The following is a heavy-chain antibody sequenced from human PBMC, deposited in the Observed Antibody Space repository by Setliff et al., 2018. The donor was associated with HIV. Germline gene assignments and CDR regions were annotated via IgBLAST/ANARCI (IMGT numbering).Heavy chain of an antibody. CDR1: GGSIISSHW. D-gene: IGHD5-18*01. J-gene: IGHJ4*02. CDR3: ARVGLPYNSGRLDQ. CDR2: IFHSGSP. V-gene: IGHV4-4*02. Sequence: LSLTCTVSGGSIISSHWWSWVRQPPGKGLEWIGEIFHSGSPNYNPSLKSRLTISVDKSKNQFSLKLTSVTAADTAVYYCARVGLPYNSGRLDQWGQGSLVTVSS.